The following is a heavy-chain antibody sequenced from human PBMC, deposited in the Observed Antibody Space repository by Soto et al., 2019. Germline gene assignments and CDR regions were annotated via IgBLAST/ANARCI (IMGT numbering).Heavy chain of an antibody. D-gene: IGHD1-1*01. CDR2: INSDGSST. CDR1: GFTSSRYW. Sequence: EVQLVESGGGLVQPGGSLRLSCAASGFTSSRYWMHWGRQAPGKGLVWVSRINSDGSSTSYADSVKGRFTISRDNAKNTLYLQMNSLRAEDTAVYYCARAGTLGAFDIWGQGTMVTVSS. CDR3: ARAGTLGAFDI. V-gene: IGHV3-74*01. J-gene: IGHJ3*02.